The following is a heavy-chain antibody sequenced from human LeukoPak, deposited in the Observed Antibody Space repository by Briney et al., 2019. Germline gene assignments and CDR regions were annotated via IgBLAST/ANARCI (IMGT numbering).Heavy chain of an antibody. Sequence: GASVKVSCKASGGTFSSYAISWVRQAPGQGLDWMGGIIPIFGTANYAQKFQGRVTITADESTSTAYMELSSLRSEDTAVYYCARKRSSGYSHDAFDIWGQGTMVTVSS. J-gene: IGHJ3*02. CDR3: ARKRSSGYSHDAFDI. D-gene: IGHD3-22*01. CDR2: IIPIFGTA. CDR1: GGTFSSYA. V-gene: IGHV1-69*13.